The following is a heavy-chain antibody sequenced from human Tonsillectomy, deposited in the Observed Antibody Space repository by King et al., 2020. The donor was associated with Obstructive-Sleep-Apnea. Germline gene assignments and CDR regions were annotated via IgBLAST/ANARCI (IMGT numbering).Heavy chain of an antibody. CDR1: GGSISISSYY. V-gene: IGHV4-39*07. CDR3: ARSDIVVVPAAHIDAFDI. D-gene: IGHD2-2*01. Sequence: QLQLQESGPGLVKPSETLSLTCTVSGGSISISSYYWGWIRQPPGKGLEWIGRIYYFGRTYYNPSLKSRVTIAVDTSKNQFSLKLSSVTAADTAVYYCARSDIVVVPAAHIDAFDIWGQGTMVTVSS. CDR2: IYYFGRT. J-gene: IGHJ3*02.